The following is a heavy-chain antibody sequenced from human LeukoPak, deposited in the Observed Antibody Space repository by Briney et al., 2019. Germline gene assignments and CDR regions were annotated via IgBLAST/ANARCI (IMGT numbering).Heavy chain of an antibody. CDR2: IYYSGST. J-gene: IGHJ5*02. V-gene: IGHV4-39*07. D-gene: IGHD3-10*01. CDR3: ARGSDLLWP. CDR1: GGSISSSSYY. Sequence: SETLSLTCTVSGGSISSSSYYWGWIRQPPGKGLEWIGSIYYSGSTYYNPSLKSRVTISVDTSKNQFSLKLSSVTAADTAVYYCARGSDLLWPWGQGTLVTVSS.